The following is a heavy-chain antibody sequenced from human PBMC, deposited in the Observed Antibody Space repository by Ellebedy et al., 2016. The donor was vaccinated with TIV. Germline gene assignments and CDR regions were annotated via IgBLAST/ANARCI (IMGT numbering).Heavy chain of an antibody. CDR1: GGTFSTYA. Sequence: AASVKVSCKASGGTFSTYAISWVRQAPGQGLEWMGGIIPLFGTADYAQKFQGRVTITADKSTSTAYMDLSSLRFEDTAVYYCAKISPFEQRNWFDPWGQGTRVTVST. CDR3: AKISPFEQRNWFDP. CDR2: IIPLFGTA. V-gene: IGHV1-69*06. D-gene: IGHD1/OR15-1a*01. J-gene: IGHJ5*02.